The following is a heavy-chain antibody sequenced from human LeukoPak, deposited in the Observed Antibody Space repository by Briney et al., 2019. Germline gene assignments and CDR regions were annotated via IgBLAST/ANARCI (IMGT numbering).Heavy chain of an antibody. Sequence: QAGGSLRLSCAAFGFTFSNYWMSWVRQAPGKGLEWVANINQDGSEKYYVDSVRGRLTISRDNAENSLYLQMNSLRAEDTAVYYCARTWMYSNYFRGQGTLVTVSS. D-gene: IGHD4-11*01. CDR3: ARTWMYSNYF. CDR1: GFTFSNYW. V-gene: IGHV3-7*03. CDR2: INQDGSEK. J-gene: IGHJ4*02.